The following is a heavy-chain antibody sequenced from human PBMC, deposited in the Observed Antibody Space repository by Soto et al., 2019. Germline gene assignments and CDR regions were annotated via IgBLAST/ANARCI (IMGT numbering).Heavy chain of an antibody. CDR1: GYNFTNFD. CDR2: MNPSSGET. Sequence: SVKVSCKTSGYNFTNFDINWVRQAPGRGLVWMGWMNPSSGETGSAQNFQGRVTMTRDISTRTFFMQLTSLRSEDTAIYYCARLAEYCNGLKCYYNFDFWCRGSQVTGSS. V-gene: IGHV1-8*01. D-gene: IGHD2-15*01. CDR3: ARLAEYCNGLKCYYNFDF. J-gene: IGHJ4*01.